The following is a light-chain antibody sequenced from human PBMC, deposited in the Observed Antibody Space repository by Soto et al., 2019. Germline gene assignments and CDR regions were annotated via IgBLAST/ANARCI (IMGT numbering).Light chain of an antibody. CDR2: EAS. CDR1: PSTSSY. Sequence: DIQMTQSPSTLSASVGDRVTISCRASPSTSSYLAWYQQKPGKAPKLLIYEASILESGVPSRFSGSGSCTEFTLTISSLQPGDFATYYCQQYDSYPLTVGGGTNVEIK. V-gene: IGKV1-5*03. J-gene: IGKJ4*01. CDR3: QQYDSYPLT.